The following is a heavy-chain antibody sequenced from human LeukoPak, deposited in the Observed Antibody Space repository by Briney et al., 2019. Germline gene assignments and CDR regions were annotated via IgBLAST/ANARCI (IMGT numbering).Heavy chain of an antibody. CDR1: GGSISSYY. CDR2: IYYSGST. J-gene: IGHJ4*02. Sequence: PSETLSLTCTVSGGSISSYYWSWIRQPPGKGLEWIGYIYYSGSTNYNPSLKSRVTISVDTSKNQFSLKLSSVTVADTAVYYCARAAYSSSHDYWGQGTLVTVSS. D-gene: IGHD6-6*01. V-gene: IGHV4-59*01. CDR3: ARAAYSSSHDY.